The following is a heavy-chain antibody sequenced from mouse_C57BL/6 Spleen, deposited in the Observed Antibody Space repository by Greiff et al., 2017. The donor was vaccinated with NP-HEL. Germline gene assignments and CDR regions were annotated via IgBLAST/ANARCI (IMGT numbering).Heavy chain of an antibody. D-gene: IGHD1-1*01. V-gene: IGHV5-9-1*02. Sequence: DVQLVESGEGLVKPGGSLKLSCAASGFTFSSYAMSWVRQTPEKRLEWVAYISSGGDYIYYADTVKGRFTISRDNARNTLYLQMSSLKSEDTAMYYCTRDAGSSEDWYFDVWGTGTTVTVSS. CDR3: TRDAGSSEDWYFDV. CDR2: ISSGGDYI. CDR1: GFTFSSYA. J-gene: IGHJ1*03.